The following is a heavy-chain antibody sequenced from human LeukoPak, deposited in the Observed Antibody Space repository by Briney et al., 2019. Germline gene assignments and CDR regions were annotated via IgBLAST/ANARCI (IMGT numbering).Heavy chain of an antibody. V-gene: IGHV3-21*01. Sequence: GGSLRLSCAASGFTFSSYNMNWVRQAPGKGLEWVSSISSGSSYIYYADSVKGRLTISRDNAKNSLYLQMNSLRAEDTAVYYCARGGASMVVTFDWGQGTLVTVSS. D-gene: IGHD4/OR15-4a*01. CDR3: ARGGASMVVTFD. J-gene: IGHJ4*02. CDR2: ISSGSSYI. CDR1: GFTFSSYN.